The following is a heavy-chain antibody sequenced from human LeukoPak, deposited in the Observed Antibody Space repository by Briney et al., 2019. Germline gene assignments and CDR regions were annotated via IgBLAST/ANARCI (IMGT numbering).Heavy chain of an antibody. CDR1: GFTSSSYA. Sequence: PGGSLRLSCAASGFTSSSYAMHWVRQAPGKGLEWVAVISYDGSNKYYADSVKGRFTISRDNSKNTLYLQMNGLRAEDTAVYYCARDGGGYCSSTSRYTDQSYYDFWSGYYANWFDPWGQGTLVTVSS. V-gene: IGHV3-30-3*01. CDR2: ISYDGSNK. D-gene: IGHD3-3*01. J-gene: IGHJ5*02. CDR3: ARDGGGYCSSTSRYTDQSYYDFWSGYYANWFDP.